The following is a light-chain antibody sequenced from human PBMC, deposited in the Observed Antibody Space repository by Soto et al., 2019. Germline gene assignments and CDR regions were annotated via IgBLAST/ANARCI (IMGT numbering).Light chain of an antibody. V-gene: IGKV3-15*01. CDR1: QSVSSN. CDR3: QQDNNWPPWT. Sequence: EIVMTQSPATLSVSPGERATLSCRASQSVSSNLGWYQQKPGQAPRLLIFGESTRATGVPARFSGSGSGTEFTLTISGLQSEDFALYYCQQDNNWPPWTCGQGTKVEMK. J-gene: IGKJ1*01. CDR2: GES.